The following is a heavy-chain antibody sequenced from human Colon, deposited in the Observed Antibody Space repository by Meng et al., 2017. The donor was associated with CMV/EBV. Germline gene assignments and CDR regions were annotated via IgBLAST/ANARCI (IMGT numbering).Heavy chain of an antibody. J-gene: IGHJ1*01. CDR2: IKSKTDGETS. CDR3: VTELHYSG. CDR1: GFTFKNEW. D-gene: IGHD1-26*01. V-gene: IGHV3-15*01. Sequence: GESLKISCAASGFTFKNEWMAWVRQAPGKGLEWVGRIKSKTDGETSDLAAPAKGRFTLSRDDKSNMLYLQMNSLRTEDTAMYYCVTELHYSGWGQGTLVTVSS.